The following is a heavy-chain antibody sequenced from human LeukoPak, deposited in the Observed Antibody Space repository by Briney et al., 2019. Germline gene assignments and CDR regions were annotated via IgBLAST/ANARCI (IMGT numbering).Heavy chain of an antibody. Sequence: PGRSLRLSCAASGFTFSSYGMHWVRQAPGKGLEWVAVISYDGSNKYYADSVKGRFTISRDNSKNTLYLQMNSLRAEDTAVYYCAKNEYLYYYYYMDVWGKGTTVTVSS. V-gene: IGHV3-30*18. D-gene: IGHD6-6*01. CDR1: GFTFSSYG. CDR3: AKNEYLYYYYYMDV. J-gene: IGHJ6*03. CDR2: ISYDGSNK.